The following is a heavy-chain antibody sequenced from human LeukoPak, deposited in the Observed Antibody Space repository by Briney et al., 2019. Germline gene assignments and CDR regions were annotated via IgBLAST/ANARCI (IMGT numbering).Heavy chain of an antibody. J-gene: IGHJ5*02. D-gene: IGHD2/OR15-2a*01. Sequence: GGSLRLSCAASGFTFSDYYMSWIRQAPGKGLEWVSYIGPSSTYTNYADSVKGRFTISRDNSKNTLYLQMNSLRAEDTALYYCAKDRLPSPTAPRFDPWGQGTQVTVSS. CDR1: GFTFSDYY. V-gene: IGHV3-11*03. CDR2: IGPSSTYT. CDR3: AKDRLPSPTAPRFDP.